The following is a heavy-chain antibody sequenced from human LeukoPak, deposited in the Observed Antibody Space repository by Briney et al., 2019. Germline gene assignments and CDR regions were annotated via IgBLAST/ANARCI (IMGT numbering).Heavy chain of an antibody. CDR2: ISCSGGSP. D-gene: IGHD3-10*01. CDR1: GFTFSSYS. Sequence: GGALRLSCAASGFTFSSYSMSWVRQPPGRGLEWVSSISCSGGSPYYPDSVKDCFTISRDNSETTLFLKMNSLTAEATALYSCATQGSGSGSYCDYWGQGTLVTVSS. V-gene: IGHV3-23*01. J-gene: IGHJ4*02. CDR3: ATQGSGSGSYCDY.